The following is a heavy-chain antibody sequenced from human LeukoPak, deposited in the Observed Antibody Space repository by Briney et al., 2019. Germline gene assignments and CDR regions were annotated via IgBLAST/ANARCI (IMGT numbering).Heavy chain of an antibody. Sequence: GGSLRLSCAASGFTFSRYGMHWVRQVPGKGLEWVAIIWSDGNNKYYADAVKDRFTISRDNSKNTMYLQMNSLSAEDTAVYYCARDGYSFGSLDYWGPGTLVPVSS. V-gene: IGHV3-33*01. CDR3: ARDGYSFGSLDY. J-gene: IGHJ4*02. D-gene: IGHD5-18*01. CDR1: GFTFSRYG. CDR2: IWSDGNNK.